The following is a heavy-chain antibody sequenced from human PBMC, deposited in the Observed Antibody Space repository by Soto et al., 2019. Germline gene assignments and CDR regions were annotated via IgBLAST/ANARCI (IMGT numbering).Heavy chain of an antibody. D-gene: IGHD3-10*01. V-gene: IGHV3-23*01. CDR2: IDGGGETT. CDR3: AKNSGWFNT. CDR1: GSSFSTTD. Sequence: EFQVMQSGGGFVQPGGSLRLACAASGSSFSTTDMSWVRQAPGKGLEWVSTIDGGGETTYYADSVRGRFTISRDNSKNTVYLQMDGLRVDDTAFYYCAKNSGWFNTWGQGDLVIVSS. J-gene: IGHJ5*02.